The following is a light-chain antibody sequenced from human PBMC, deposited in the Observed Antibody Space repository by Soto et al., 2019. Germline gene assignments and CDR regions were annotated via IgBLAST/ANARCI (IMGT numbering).Light chain of an antibody. Sequence: QSVLTQPPSVSDAPRQRVTISCSGSNSNIGNNAVSWYQQLPGKAPKLLMYYDDLLPSGVSDRFSGSKSGTSASLAISGLQSEDEADYYCATWDDSLNGWVFGGGTKVTVL. CDR3: ATWDDSLNGWV. J-gene: IGLJ3*02. V-gene: IGLV1-36*01. CDR2: YDD. CDR1: NSNIGNNA.